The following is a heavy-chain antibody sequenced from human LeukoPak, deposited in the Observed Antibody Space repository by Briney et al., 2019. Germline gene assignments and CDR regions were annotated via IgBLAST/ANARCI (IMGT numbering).Heavy chain of an antibody. V-gene: IGHV1-2*02. J-gene: IGHJ4*02. Sequence: ASVKVSCKASGYTFTAYYVHWVRQAPGQGLEWMGWIHPNSGGTKYAQNFQGRVTMTRDTSSGTAYMELSSLRSDDTAVYYCARGDIYWDYWGQGTLVTVSS. CDR2: IHPNSGGT. D-gene: IGHD2-15*01. CDR1: GYTFTAYY. CDR3: ARGDIYWDY.